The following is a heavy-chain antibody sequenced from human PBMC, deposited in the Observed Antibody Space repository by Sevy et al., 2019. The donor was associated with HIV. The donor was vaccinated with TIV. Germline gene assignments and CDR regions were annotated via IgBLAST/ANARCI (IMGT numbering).Heavy chain of an antibody. V-gene: IGHV4-39*01. CDR3: ARHGGPFGEAYYYDSGGYYLFDY. Sequence: SETLSLTCTVSGGSISSSSYYWGWIRQPPGKGLEWIGSIYYSGSTYYNPSLKSRVTISVDTSKNQFSLKLSSVTAADTAVYYCARHGGPFGEAYYYDSGGYYLFDYWGQGTLVTVSS. D-gene: IGHD3-22*01. CDR2: IYYSGST. CDR1: GGSISSSSYY. J-gene: IGHJ4*02.